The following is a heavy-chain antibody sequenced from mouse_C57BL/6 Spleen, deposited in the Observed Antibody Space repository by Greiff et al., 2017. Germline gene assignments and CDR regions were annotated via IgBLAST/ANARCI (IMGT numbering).Heavy chain of an antibody. CDR2: INPNNGGT. CDR3: AREGYSNWYFDV. D-gene: IGHD2-5*01. V-gene: IGHV1-26*01. J-gene: IGHJ1*03. CDR1: GYTFTDYY. Sequence: VQLQQSGPELVKPGASVKISCKASGYTFTDYYMNWVKQSHGKSLEWIGDINPNNGGTSYNQKFKGKATLTVDKSSSTAYMELRSLTSEDSAVYYCAREGYSNWYFDVWGTGTTVTVSS.